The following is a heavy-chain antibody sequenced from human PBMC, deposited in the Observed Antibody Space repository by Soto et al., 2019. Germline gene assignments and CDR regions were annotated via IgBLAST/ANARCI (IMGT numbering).Heavy chain of an antibody. Sequence: PSETLSLTCAVYGGSFSGYYWSWIRQPPGKGLEWIGEINHSGSTNYNPSLKSRVTISVDTSRNQFSLKLSSVTAADTAVYYCARETQGLYNWFGPWGQGTLVTVSS. V-gene: IGHV4-34*01. CDR2: INHSGST. CDR1: GGSFSGYY. CDR3: ARETQGLYNWFGP. J-gene: IGHJ5*02.